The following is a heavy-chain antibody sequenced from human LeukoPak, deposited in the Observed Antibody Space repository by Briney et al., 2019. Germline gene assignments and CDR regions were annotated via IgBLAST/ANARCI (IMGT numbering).Heavy chain of an antibody. CDR1: GGSFSSYA. D-gene: IGHD5-18*01. J-gene: IGHJ4*02. CDR2: IIPIFGTA. CDR3: ARGAYSYGSFDY. Sequence: SAKVSCKASGGSFSSYAISWVRQAPGQGLEWMGGIIPIFGTANYAQKFQGRVTITADKSTSTAYMELSSLRSEDTAVYYCARGAYSYGSFDYWGQGTLVTVSS. V-gene: IGHV1-69*06.